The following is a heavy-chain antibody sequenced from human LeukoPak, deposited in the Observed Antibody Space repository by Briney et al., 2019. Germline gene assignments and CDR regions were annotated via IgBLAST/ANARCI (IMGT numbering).Heavy chain of an antibody. CDR2: ILYDGVNK. CDR3: ARPSTYPGAFDI. Sequence: PGGSLRLSCAASGFTFSSYAIHWVRQAPGKGLEWVAVILYDGVNKYYADSVKGRFTISRDNSKNTLYLQMNSLRAEDTAVHYCARPSTYPGAFDIWGQGTMVTVSS. J-gene: IGHJ3*02. CDR1: GFTFSSYA. V-gene: IGHV3-30*04.